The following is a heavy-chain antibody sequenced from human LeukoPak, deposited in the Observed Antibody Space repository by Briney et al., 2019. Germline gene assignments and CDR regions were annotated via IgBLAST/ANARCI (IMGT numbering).Heavy chain of an antibody. V-gene: IGHV3-23*01. D-gene: IGHD3-10*01. CDR3: AKDHRAFGSHLDY. J-gene: IGHJ4*02. Sequence: GGSLTLSCAASGFTFSSYAMSWVRQAPGKGLEWVSAISGGGGNTYYADSVKGRFTISRDNSTNTLYLQMNSLRAEDTAVYYCAKDHRAFGSHLDYWGQGTLVTVSS. CDR2: ISGGGGNT. CDR1: GFTFSSYA.